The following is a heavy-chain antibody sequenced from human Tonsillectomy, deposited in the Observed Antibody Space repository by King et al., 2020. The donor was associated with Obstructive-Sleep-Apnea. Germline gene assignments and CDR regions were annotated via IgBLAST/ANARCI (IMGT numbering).Heavy chain of an antibody. Sequence: VQLVESGGGLVKPGGSLRLSCAASGFTFSSYSMNWVRQAPGKGLEWVSCISSSSSYIYYADSVKGRFIISRDNAKNSLYLQMNSLRAEDTAVYYCAREYYDFWGGSAIYYYYGMDVWGQGITVTVSS. CDR1: GFTFSSYS. J-gene: IGHJ6*02. V-gene: IGHV3-21*01. CDR3: AREYYDFWGGSAIYYYYGMDV. CDR2: ISSSSSYI. D-gene: IGHD3-3*01.